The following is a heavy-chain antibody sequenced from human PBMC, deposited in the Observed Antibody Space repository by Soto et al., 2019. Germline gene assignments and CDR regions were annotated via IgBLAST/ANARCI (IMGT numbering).Heavy chain of an antibody. CDR1: GYTFIDFF. J-gene: IGHJ4*02. Sequence: ASVKVSCKASGYTFIDFFIHWVRQAPGQGLEWMGWINPNSGDTNYAQSFQGRVAMTRDTSVTTAFMELNSLRPDDTAVYFCARGALSGFFIYWGKGARVTVSS. D-gene: IGHD3-3*01. V-gene: IGHV1-2*02. CDR2: INPNSGDT. CDR3: ARGALSGFFIY.